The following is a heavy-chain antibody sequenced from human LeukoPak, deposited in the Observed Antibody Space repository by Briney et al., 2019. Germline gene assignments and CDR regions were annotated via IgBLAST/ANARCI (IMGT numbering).Heavy chain of an antibody. CDR2: ISAYNGNT. CDR1: GYTFTSYG. V-gene: IGHV1-18*01. CDR3: ARDTNPTYYDFWSGPYYYYYYVDV. D-gene: IGHD3-3*01. J-gene: IGHJ6*03. Sequence: ASVKVSCKASGYTFTSYGISWVRQAPGQGLEWMGWISAYNGNTNYAQKLQGRVTMTTDTSTSTAYMELRSLRSDDTAVYYCARDTNPTYYDFWSGPYYYYYYVDVWGKGTTVTVSS.